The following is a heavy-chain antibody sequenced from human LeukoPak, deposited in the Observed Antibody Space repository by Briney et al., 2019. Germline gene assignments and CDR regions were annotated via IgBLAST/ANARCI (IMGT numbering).Heavy chain of an antibody. CDR1: GGSISSYY. J-gene: IGHJ6*02. V-gene: IGHV4-59*08. D-gene: IGHD3-10*01. CDR3: ARARITMVRGVIIAYYGMDV. CDR2: IYYSGST. Sequence: PSETLSLTCTVSGGSISSYYWSWIRQPPGKGLEWIGYIYYSGSTNYNPSLKSRVTIPVDTSKNQFSLKLSSVTAADTAVYYCARARITMVRGVIIAYYGMDVWGQGTTVTVSS.